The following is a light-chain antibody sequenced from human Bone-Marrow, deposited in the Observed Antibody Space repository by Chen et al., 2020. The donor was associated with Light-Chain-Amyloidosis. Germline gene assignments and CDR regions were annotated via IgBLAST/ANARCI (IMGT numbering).Light chain of an antibody. V-gene: IGLV6-57*01. Sequence: NFMLTQPHSVSESPGKTVIISCTRSSGSIATNYVQWYQQRPGSSPTTVIYEDDKRPSGVPDRFSGSIDRSSNSASLTSSGRKTEDEADYYCQSYQGSSQGVFGGGTKLTVL. CDR1: SGSIATNY. J-gene: IGLJ3*02. CDR2: EDD. CDR3: QSYQGSSQGV.